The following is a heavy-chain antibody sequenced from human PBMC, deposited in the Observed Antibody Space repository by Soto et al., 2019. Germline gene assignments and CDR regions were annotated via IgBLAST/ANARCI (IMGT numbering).Heavy chain of an antibody. CDR2: VFHSAAT. J-gene: IGHJ4*02. CDR1: GDSFSDYY. D-gene: IGHD6-19*01. V-gene: IGHV4-59*01. Sequence: SETLSLTCTVSGDSFSDYYWNWIRQVPGKGLEWIGFVFHSAATSYNPSLKTRVAISDDTSKKQFSLRLTSVSAADTAIYYCARGHYSSGWPIDHWGQGILVTVSS. CDR3: ARGHYSSGWPIDH.